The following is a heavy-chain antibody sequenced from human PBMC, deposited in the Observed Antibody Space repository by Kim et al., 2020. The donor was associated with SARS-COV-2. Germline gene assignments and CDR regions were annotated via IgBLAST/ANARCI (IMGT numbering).Heavy chain of an antibody. CDR3: ARDLSLGRPGGFDC. CDR1: EFTFSRYS. Sequence: GGSLRLSCAASEFTFSRYSMNWVRQAPGKGLEWVSTISRNSDYIYYADSVEGRFTISRDNAKNSLYLQMNSLRADDTGKDNCARDLSLGRPGGFDCWGQGTLVTVSS. V-gene: IGHV3-21*01. J-gene: IGHJ4*02. D-gene: IGHD3-10*01. CDR2: ISRNSDYI.